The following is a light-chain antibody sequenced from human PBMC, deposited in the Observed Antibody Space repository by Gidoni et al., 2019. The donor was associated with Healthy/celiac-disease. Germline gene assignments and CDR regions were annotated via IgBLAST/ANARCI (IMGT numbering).Light chain of an antibody. V-gene: IGKV1-39*01. J-gene: IGKJ1*01. CDR3: QHGYSTPA. CDR2: AAS. Sequence: DIQMTQSPSPLSASVGDRVTITCRASQTLSSYFTWYQQKPGEAPKLLIYAASSLQSGVPSRFSGSGSGTDFTPTSSRLQPEYFATYYCQHGYSTPAFGQXTKVEIK. CDR1: QTLSSY.